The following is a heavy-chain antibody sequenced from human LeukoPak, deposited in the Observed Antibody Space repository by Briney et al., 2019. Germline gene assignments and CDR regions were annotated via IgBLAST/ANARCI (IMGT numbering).Heavy chain of an antibody. J-gene: IGHJ4*02. Sequence: SETLSLTCTVSGGSISSYYWSWLRQPPGKGLEWMGYIYFSGSTNYNPSLKSRVTISVDTSKNQFSLKLSSVTAADTAVYYCARTRSHYYDSSGYYDYWGQGTLVTVSS. CDR1: GGSISSYY. V-gene: IGHV4-59*08. CDR3: ARTRSHYYDSSGYYDY. CDR2: IYFSGST. D-gene: IGHD3-22*01.